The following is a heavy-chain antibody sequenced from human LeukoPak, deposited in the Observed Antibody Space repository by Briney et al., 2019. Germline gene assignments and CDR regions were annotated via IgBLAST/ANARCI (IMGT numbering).Heavy chain of an antibody. V-gene: IGHV4-4*07. J-gene: IGHJ5*02. D-gene: IGHD2-8*02. CDR1: GGSISSYC. CDR2: IYTSGST. CDR3: ARNYCTGGVCYVPGWFDP. Sequence: PSETLSLTCTVSGGSISSYCWSWIRQPAGKGLEWIGRIYTSGSTNYNPSLKRRVTMSVDTSKNQFSLKLSSVTAADTAVYYCARNYCTGGVCYVPGWFDPWGQGTLVTVSS.